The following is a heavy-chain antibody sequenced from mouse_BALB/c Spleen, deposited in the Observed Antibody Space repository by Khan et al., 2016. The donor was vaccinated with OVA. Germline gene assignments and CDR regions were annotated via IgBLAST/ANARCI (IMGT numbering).Heavy chain of an antibody. CDR1: GYTFTSYW. Sequence: QIQLVQSGAELVKAGASVKMSCKASGYTFTSYWMHWVKQRLGQGLEWFAETNPTNGRTYYNEKFKSKATLTVDKSSSTAYMLLSGLTFEDSAVYYCARIKKIVATYFDYWGQGTTLTVSS. CDR3: ARIKKIVATYFDY. V-gene: IGHV1S81*02. J-gene: IGHJ2*01. D-gene: IGHD1-1*01. CDR2: TNPTNGRT.